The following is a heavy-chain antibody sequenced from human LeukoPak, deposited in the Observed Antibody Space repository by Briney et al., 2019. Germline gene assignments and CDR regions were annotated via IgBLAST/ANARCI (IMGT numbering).Heavy chain of an antibody. CDR1: GGSISSGSYY. D-gene: IGHD3-22*01. Sequence: PSETLSLTCTVSGGSISSGSYYWSWIRQPAGKGLEWIGRIYTSGSTNYNPSLKSRVTISVDTSKNQFSLKLSSVTAADTAVYYCAREYYYDSSGYHDYWGQGTLVTVSS. CDR3: AREYYYDSSGYHDY. CDR2: IYTSGST. V-gene: IGHV4-61*02. J-gene: IGHJ4*02.